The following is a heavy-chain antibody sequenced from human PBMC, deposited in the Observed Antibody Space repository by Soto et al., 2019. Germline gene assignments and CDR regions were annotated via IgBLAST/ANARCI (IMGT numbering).Heavy chain of an antibody. Sequence: QSQTLSLTCTVSGGSISSYYWSWIRQPPGKGLEWIGYIYYSGSTNYNPSLKSRVTISVDTSKNQFSLKLSSVTAADTAVYYCARHKDSGYDGRPYFDYWGQGTLVTVSS. CDR1: GGSISSYY. D-gene: IGHD5-12*01. CDR2: IYYSGST. CDR3: ARHKDSGYDGRPYFDY. V-gene: IGHV4-59*08. J-gene: IGHJ4*02.